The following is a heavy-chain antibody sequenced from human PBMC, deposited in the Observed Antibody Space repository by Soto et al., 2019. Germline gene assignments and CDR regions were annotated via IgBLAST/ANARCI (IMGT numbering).Heavy chain of an antibody. CDR3: ARAETSSGGDFDY. D-gene: IGHD2-15*01. CDR1: GGSISSGGYS. Sequence: PSETLSFTCAVSGGSISSGGYSWSWIRQPPGKGLEWIGYIYHSGSTYYNPSLKSRVTISVDRSKNQFSLKLSSVTAADTAVYYCARAETSSGGDFDYWGQGTLVTVSS. J-gene: IGHJ4*02. V-gene: IGHV4-30-2*01. CDR2: IYHSGST.